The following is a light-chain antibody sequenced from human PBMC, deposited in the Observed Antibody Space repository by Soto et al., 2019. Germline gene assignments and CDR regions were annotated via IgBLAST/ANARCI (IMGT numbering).Light chain of an antibody. CDR1: QSVISTS. CDR2: GAS. Sequence: EIVLTQSPGTLSLSPGERATLSCRTSQSVISTSLAWYQQKPGQAPRLLIYGASNRATGIPDRFSGSGSGTDFPLTINRLEPADFALYYCQQYGSSPLTFGGGNKVELK. J-gene: IGKJ4*01. CDR3: QQYGSSPLT. V-gene: IGKV3-20*01.